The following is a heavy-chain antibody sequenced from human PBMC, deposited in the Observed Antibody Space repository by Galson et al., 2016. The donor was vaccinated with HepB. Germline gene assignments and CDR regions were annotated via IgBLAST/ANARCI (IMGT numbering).Heavy chain of an antibody. CDR1: GYTFTRYG. J-gene: IGHJ5*02. CDR3: ARAPSGGRRGCFDP. V-gene: IGHV1-18*01. CDR2: ISVYNGNT. Sequence: SVKVSCKASGYTFTRYGISWVRQAPGQGLEWMGWISVYNGNTNYAQKFQDGVTMTTDTSTDTAYMELRSLRSDDTAVYYCARAPSGGRRGCFDPWGQGTLVIVSS. D-gene: IGHD2-15*01.